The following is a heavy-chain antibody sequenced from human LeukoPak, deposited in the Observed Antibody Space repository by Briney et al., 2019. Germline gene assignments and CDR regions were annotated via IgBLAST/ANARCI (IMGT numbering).Heavy chain of an antibody. V-gene: IGHV5-51*01. CDR1: GYSFTSYW. J-gene: IGHJ5*02. D-gene: IGHD3-22*01. CDR2: IYPGDSDT. Sequence: GESLKISLKGSGYSFTSYWIGWVRPLPGKGREGMGIIYPGDSDTRYSPSFQGQVTISADKSISTAYLQWSSLKASDTAMYYCARHQTDGDSSGYNNWFDPWGQGTLVTVSS. CDR3: ARHQTDGDSSGYNNWFDP.